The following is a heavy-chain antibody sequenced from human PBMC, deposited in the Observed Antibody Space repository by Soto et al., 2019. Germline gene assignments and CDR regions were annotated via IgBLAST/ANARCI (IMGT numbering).Heavy chain of an antibody. D-gene: IGHD3-3*01. CDR2: ISSSSTII. J-gene: IGHJ4*02. CDR3: AKVEMATIFDEEDYFDY. V-gene: IGHV3-48*01. Sequence: GGSLRLSCAASGFTFSSYSMNWVRQAPGKGLEWVSYISSSSTIIYYADSVKGRFTISRDNSKNTLYLQMNSLRAEDTAVYYCAKVEMATIFDEEDYFDYWGQGTLVTVSS. CDR1: GFTFSSYS.